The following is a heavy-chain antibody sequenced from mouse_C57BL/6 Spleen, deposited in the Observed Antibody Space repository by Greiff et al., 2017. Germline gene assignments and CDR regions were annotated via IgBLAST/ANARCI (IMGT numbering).Heavy chain of an antibody. CDR1: GYTFTDYA. J-gene: IGHJ1*03. D-gene: IGHD2-3*01. Sequence: QVHVKQSGPELVRPGVSVKISCKGSGYTFTDYAMHWVKQSHAKSLEWIGVISTYYGDASYNQKFKDKATMTVDKSSSTAYMELARLTSEDSAVYYCARWSGYYGYWYFDVWGTGTTVTVSS. V-gene: IGHV1-67*01. CDR2: ISTYYGDA. CDR3: ARWSGYYGYWYFDV.